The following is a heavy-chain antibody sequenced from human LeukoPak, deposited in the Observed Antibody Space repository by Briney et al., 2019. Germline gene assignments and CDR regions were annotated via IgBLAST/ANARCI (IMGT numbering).Heavy chain of an antibody. D-gene: IGHD1-1*01. CDR1: GYTFTSYD. Sequence: ASVKVSCKASGYTFTSYDINWVRQAAGQGLEWIGWMNPNSGNTGYAQKLQGRVTMTRNTSISTAYMELSSLRSEDTAVYYCARKNDPSYYYYYYMDVWGKGTTVTVSS. CDR2: MNPNSGNT. V-gene: IGHV1-8*01. CDR3: ARKNDPSYYYYYYMDV. J-gene: IGHJ6*03.